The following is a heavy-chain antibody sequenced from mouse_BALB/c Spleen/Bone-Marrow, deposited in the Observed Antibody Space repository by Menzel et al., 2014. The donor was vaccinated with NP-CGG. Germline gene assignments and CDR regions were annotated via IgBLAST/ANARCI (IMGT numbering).Heavy chain of an antibody. Sequence: EVMLVESGGGLVKPGGSLKLSCAASGFTFSDYYMYWVRQTPEKRLEWVATISDGGTYTYCPDSVKGRFTISRDHAKNNLYLQMSSLKSEDTAMYYCARDGDYRYAWFAYWGRGTLVTVSA. CDR3: ARDGDYRYAWFAY. CDR2: ISDGGTYT. D-gene: IGHD2-14*01. V-gene: IGHV5-4*02. J-gene: IGHJ3*01. CDR1: GFTFSDYY.